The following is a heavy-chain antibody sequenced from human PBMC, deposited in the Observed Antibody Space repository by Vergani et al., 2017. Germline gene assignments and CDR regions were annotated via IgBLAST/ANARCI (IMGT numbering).Heavy chain of an antibody. D-gene: IGHD3-9*01. J-gene: IGHJ4*02. V-gene: IGHV3-30*03. Sequence: QVQLVESGGGEVQPGRSLRLSCSAAGFPFSDYGVHWVRQAPGKGLEWVSVISYDGNKKNYADSVKGRFTISRDNSKNTLYLEMNALRSEDTAIYYCARGDYGILTGYRYWGQGTLVTVSA. CDR2: ISYDGNKK. CDR1: GFPFSDYG. CDR3: ARGDYGILTGYRY.